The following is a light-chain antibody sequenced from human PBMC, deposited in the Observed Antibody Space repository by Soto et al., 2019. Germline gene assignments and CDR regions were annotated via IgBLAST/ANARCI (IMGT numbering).Light chain of an antibody. V-gene: IGKV3-20*01. J-gene: IGKJ5*01. CDR2: GAS. CDR1: QSVNSN. CDR3: QQYGSSPPIT. Sequence: EIMMTQSPVTLSVSPGERATLSCRASQSVNSNLAWYQQKPGQAPRLLIYGASSRATGIPDRFSGSGSGTDFTLIINRLEPEDFAMYYCQQYGSSPPITFGQGTRLEI.